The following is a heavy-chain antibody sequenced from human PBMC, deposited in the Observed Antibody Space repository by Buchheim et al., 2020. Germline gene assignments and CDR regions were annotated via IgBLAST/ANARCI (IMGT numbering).Heavy chain of an antibody. Sequence: QVQLQESGPGLVKPSQTLSLTCTVPGGSISRGGYYWSWIRQHPGKGLEWIGYIYYSGSTYYNPSLKSRVTISVDTSKNQFSLKLSTVTAADTAVYYCARGEGIAVAGTEFDPWGQGTL. CDR1: GGSISRGGYY. J-gene: IGHJ5*02. CDR2: IYYSGST. CDR3: ARGEGIAVAGTEFDP. V-gene: IGHV4-31*03. D-gene: IGHD6-19*01.